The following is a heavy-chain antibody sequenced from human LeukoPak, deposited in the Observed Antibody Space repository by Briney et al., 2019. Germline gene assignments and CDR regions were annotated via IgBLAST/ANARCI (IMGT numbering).Heavy chain of an antibody. Sequence: GGSLRLSCAASGFTFSSYAMHWVRQAPGKGLEWVAVISYDGSNKYYADPVKGRFTISRDNSKNTLYLQMNSLRAEDTAVYYCARAFFVTGYFDYWGQGTLVTVSS. V-gene: IGHV3-30*04. CDR2: ISYDGSNK. CDR3: ARAFFVTGYFDY. J-gene: IGHJ4*02. CDR1: GFTFSSYA. D-gene: IGHD3-3*01.